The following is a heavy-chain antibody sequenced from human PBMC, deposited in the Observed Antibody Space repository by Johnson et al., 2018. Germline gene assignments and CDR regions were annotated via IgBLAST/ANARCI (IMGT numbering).Heavy chain of an antibody. CDR3: ARAPRGYSYGYDYYYYMDV. Sequence: QVQLQESGPGLVKPSETLSLTCTVSGGSISSYYWSWIRQPPGKGLEWIGYIYYSGSTNYNPSLKSRVTISVDTSKTQFSLKLSTVTAADAAGYYCARAPRGYSYGYDYYYYMDVWGKGTTVTVSS. V-gene: IGHV4-59*01. J-gene: IGHJ6*03. CDR1: GGSISSYY. D-gene: IGHD5-18*01. CDR2: IYYSGST.